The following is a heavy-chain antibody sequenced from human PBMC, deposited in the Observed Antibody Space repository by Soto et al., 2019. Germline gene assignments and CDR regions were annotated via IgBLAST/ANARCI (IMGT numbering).Heavy chain of an antibody. Sequence: GESLKISCKGSGYTFTDFWIAWVRQMPGKGLEWMGLVYPDDSDTRYSPSLQGQVTISADKSISTAYLQWRSLKASDTAMYYCARRDYYDSTAYFYWGQGTLDTVSS. V-gene: IGHV5-51*01. D-gene: IGHD3-22*01. CDR1: GYTFTDFW. CDR2: VYPDDSDT. CDR3: ARRDYYDSTAYFY. J-gene: IGHJ4*02.